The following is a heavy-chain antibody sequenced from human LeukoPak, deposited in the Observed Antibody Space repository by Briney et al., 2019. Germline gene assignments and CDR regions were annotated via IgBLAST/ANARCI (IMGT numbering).Heavy chain of an antibody. Sequence: SETLSLTRTVSGVSISSSSYHWDWIRQPPGKGLEWIGSIYDNGSTYYSPSLKSRVTISVDTSKNQFSLRLNSVTAADTAVYYCARQVLHTAMDYWGQGTLVSVSS. V-gene: IGHV4-39*01. J-gene: IGHJ4*02. CDR2: IYDNGST. D-gene: IGHD5-18*01. CDR1: GVSISSSSYH. CDR3: ARQVLHTAMDY.